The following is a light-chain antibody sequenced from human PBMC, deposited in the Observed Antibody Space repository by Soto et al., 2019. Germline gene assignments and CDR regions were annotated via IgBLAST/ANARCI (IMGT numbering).Light chain of an antibody. CDR3: QLYGISPH. CDR2: GAS. Sequence: EIVMTQSPATLSVSPGERATLSCRASQSVSSNLAWYQQKPGQAPRLLIYGASSRATGIPNRFSGSASGTDFTLTINRLEPDDFAVYYCQLYGISPHFGQGTRLEIK. V-gene: IGKV3-20*01. J-gene: IGKJ5*01. CDR1: QSVSSN.